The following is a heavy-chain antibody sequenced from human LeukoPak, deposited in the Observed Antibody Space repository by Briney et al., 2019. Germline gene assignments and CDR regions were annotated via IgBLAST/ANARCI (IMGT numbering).Heavy chain of an antibody. CDR2: ISAYNGNT. CDR1: GYTFTSYG. CDR3: ARGVGPSTIPYYYYYMDV. D-gene: IGHD2-2*01. V-gene: IGHV1-18*01. J-gene: IGHJ6*03. Sequence: ASVKVSCKAPGYTFTSYGISWVRQAPGQGLEWMGWISAYNGNTNYAQKLQGRVTMTTDTSTSTAYMELRSLRSDDTAVYYCARGVGPSTIPYYYYYMDVWGKGTTVTVSS.